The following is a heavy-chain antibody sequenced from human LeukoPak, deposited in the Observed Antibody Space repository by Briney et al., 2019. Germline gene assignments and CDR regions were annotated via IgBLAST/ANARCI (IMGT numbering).Heavy chain of an antibody. D-gene: IGHD3-3*01. J-gene: IGHJ4*02. CDR2: TNAGNGNA. V-gene: IGHV1-3*01. CDR1: GYTFTSYA. CDR3: ARFDDFDY. Sequence: ASVKVSCKASGYTFTSYAMHWVRQAPGQRLEWMGWTNAGNGNAKYSQKFQGRVTITRDTSASTAYMELSSLRSEDTAVYYCARFDDFDYWGQGTLVTVSS.